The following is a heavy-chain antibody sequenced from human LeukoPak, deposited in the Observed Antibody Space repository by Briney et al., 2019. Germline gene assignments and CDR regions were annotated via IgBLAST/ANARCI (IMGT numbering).Heavy chain of an antibody. D-gene: IGHD5-24*01. CDR1: GGSFSGYY. CDR3: ATRRYGYKFDY. Sequence: PSETLSLTCAVYGGSFSGYYWSWIRQPPGKGLEWIGEINHSGSTNYNPSLKSRVTISVDTSKNQFSLKLSSVTAADTAVYYCATRRYGYKFDYWGQGTLVTVSS. CDR2: INHSGST. J-gene: IGHJ4*02. V-gene: IGHV4-34*01.